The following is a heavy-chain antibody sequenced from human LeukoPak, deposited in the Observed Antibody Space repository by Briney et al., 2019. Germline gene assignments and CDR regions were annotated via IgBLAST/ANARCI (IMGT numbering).Heavy chain of an antibody. J-gene: IGHJ4*02. CDR2: INPGDSHT. D-gene: IGHD2/OR15-2a*01. V-gene: IGHV5-51*01. CDR3: VRRNGEYGLDY. CDR1: GYSFTSYW. Sequence: GESLKISCKGSGYSFTSYWIGWVRQMPGKGLEWMGIINPGDSHTRYSPSFQGQVTISADTSISTAYVQWSSLKASDTAMYSCVRRNGEYGLDYWGQGTLVTVSS.